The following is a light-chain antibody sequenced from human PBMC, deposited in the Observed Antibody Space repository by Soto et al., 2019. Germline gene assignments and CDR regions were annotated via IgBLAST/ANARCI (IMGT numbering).Light chain of an antibody. CDR3: QQLESYPST. Sequence: IQLTQSPSSLSASVGDRVTITCRASLGINSFLAWYQQKPGKAPKLLIYAASTLQSGVPSRFAGSGSGTDFTLTINSLQPEDFATYYCQQLESYPSTFGGGTKVEIK. CDR1: LGINSF. V-gene: IGKV1-9*01. J-gene: IGKJ4*01. CDR2: AAS.